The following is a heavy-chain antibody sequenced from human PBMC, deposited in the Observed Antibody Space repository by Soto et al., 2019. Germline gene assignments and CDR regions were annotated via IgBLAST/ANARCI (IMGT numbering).Heavy chain of an antibody. CDR2: FYSSGSP. V-gene: IGHV4-59*01. CDR1: GGSLSGYY. CDR3: AREFYYDSSGLGFDS. D-gene: IGHD3-22*01. Sequence: SETLSLTCTVSGGSLSGYYWSWIRQPPGKGLEWIGDFYSSGSPHHNPSLKIRVSISEDRSKNEFSLKLSSVTAADTAIYYCAREFYYDSSGLGFDSWGQGTLVTVSS. J-gene: IGHJ4*02.